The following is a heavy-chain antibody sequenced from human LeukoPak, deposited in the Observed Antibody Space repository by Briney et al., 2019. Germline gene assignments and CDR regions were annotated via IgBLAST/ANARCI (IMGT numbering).Heavy chain of an antibody. V-gene: IGHV4-61*03. CDR1: GGSVSRVIYY. CDR2: IYYSGST. D-gene: IGHD3-22*01. CDR3: AGHIYYYYSTNFEEHCSFDY. J-gene: IGHJ4*02. Sequence: SETLSLTCTVSGGSVSRVIYYWRWIRQPPGKGLELIGYIYYSGSTNYNPSLKSRVTISVDTSKNHFSLKVSSVTAADTAVYYCAGHIYYYYSTNFEEHCSFDYWGQGTLVTVSS.